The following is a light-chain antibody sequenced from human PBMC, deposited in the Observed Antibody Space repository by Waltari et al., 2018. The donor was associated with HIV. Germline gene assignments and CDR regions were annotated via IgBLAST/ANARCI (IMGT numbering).Light chain of an antibody. CDR2: DVT. CDR3: SSYAGSNNLI. Sequence: QSALTQPLSASGSPGQSVTISCNGTSSDVGGYDYVSWYQQHPGKAPKLMLYDVTKRPSGVPDRFSCSKSGSTASLTVSGLQAEDEADYYCSSYAGSNNLIFGGGTKLTVL. J-gene: IGLJ2*01. V-gene: IGLV2-8*01. CDR1: SSDVGGYDY.